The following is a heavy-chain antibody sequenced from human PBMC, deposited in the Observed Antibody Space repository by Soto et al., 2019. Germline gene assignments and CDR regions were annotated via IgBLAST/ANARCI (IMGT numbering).Heavy chain of an antibody. CDR2: ISHSGRT. D-gene: IGHD4-4*01. CDR3: SYGPIGRSNTLTYSYYDQ. V-gene: IGHV4-61*01. Sequence: SETLSLTCTVSGACLRSGSYYWSLILQPPGKGLEWIGYISHSGRTNYDPSLKSRLTMSVDTSQNQFSPQLNSVTAADTAVYYCSYGPIGRSNTLTYSYYDQWGQGILVTVSS. J-gene: IGHJ5*02. CDR1: GACLRSGSYY.